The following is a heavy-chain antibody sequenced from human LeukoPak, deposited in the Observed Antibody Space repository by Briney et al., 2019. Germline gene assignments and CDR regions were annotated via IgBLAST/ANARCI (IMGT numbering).Heavy chain of an antibody. J-gene: IGHJ4*02. D-gene: IGHD3-10*01. CDR3: AIKAKGDY. CDR1: GFTFSSYA. V-gene: IGHV3-23*01. CDR2: INNSGGST. Sequence: GGSLRLSCAASGFTFSSYAMSWVRQAPGKGLEWVSTINNSGGSTYYADSVKGRFTISRDNSKNTLYLQMNSLRAEDTAVYYSAIKAKGDYWGQGTLVTVSS.